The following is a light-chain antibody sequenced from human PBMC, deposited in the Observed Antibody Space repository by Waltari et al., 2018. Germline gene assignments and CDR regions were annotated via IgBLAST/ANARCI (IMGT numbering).Light chain of an antibody. CDR2: DVD. J-gene: IGLJ3*02. V-gene: IGLV2-14*03. Sequence: WSHPLAGRSRNFLMYDVDSQPAGISDRFSGSKSGNTASLTIARLQAEDEADYFCSSYTDSRTGVFGGGTKLTVL. CDR3: SSYTDSRTGV.